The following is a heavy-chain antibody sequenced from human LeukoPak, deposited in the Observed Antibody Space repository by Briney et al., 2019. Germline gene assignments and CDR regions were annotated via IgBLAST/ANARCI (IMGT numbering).Heavy chain of an antibody. CDR2: IYHGGTT. D-gene: IGHD6-19*01. CDR1: GYSISSGYY. Sequence: SETLSLTCAVSGYSISSGYYWGWIRPPPGKGREWIGIIYHGGTTYYNPSLKSRVTIAVDTSKNQFSLKLSSVTAANTAVYYCARRGRDKARLGYYYYYMDVWGKGTTVTVSS. CDR3: ARRGRDKARLGYYYYYMDV. J-gene: IGHJ6*03. V-gene: IGHV4-38-2*01.